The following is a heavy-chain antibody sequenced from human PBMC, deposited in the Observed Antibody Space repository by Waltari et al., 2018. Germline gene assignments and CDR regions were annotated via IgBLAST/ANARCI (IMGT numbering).Heavy chain of an antibody. Sequence: EVQLVESGGGLVQPGGSLSPPCAAFGFTFGDYWMTWVRQAPGKGLEWVANIKKDGGEKYYVDSVKGRFTVSRDNAKNSLYLQMSSLRAEDTAVYYCARDRGYCGGDCYKNLDSWGQGTLVAVSS. CDR2: IKKDGGEK. CDR1: GFTFGDYW. D-gene: IGHD2-21*01. J-gene: IGHJ4*02. CDR3: ARDRGYCGGDCYKNLDS. V-gene: IGHV3-7*01.